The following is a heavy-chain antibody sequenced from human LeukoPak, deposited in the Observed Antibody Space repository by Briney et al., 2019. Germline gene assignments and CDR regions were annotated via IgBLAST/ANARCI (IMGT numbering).Heavy chain of an antibody. CDR2: ISGSGGST. Sequence: GGSLRLSCAASGFTFSSYAMSWVRQAPGKGPEWVSAISGSGGSTYYADSVKGRFTISRDDSKNTLYLQMNSLRAEDTAVYYCAKRDGYNSGVDYWGQGTLVTVSS. CDR3: AKRDGYNSGVDY. CDR1: GFTFSSYA. V-gene: IGHV3-23*01. J-gene: IGHJ4*02. D-gene: IGHD5-24*01.